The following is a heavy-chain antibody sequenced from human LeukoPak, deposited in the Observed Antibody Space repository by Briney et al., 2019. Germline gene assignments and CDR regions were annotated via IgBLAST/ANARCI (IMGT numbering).Heavy chain of an antibody. J-gene: IGHJ6*03. CDR3: AGRLLPLRHYYMDV. CDR2: IYYSGST. V-gene: IGHV4-39*07. Sequence: WETLSLTCTVSGGSISSSSYYWGWIRQPPGKRLEWIGSIYYSGSTYYNPSLKSRVTISVDTTKNQFSLKLSSVTAADTAVYYCAGRLLPLRHYYMDVCGKGTTVTVSS. D-gene: IGHD1-26*01. CDR1: GGSISSSSYY.